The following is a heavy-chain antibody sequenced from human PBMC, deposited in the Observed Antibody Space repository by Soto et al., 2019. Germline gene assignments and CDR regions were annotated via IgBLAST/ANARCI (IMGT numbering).Heavy chain of an antibody. J-gene: IGHJ6*02. CDR3: ARAPSPYGIDV. Sequence: QVQLQESGPGLVKPSQTLSLTCSVSGGSISSGGYYWTWIRQHPGKGLEWIGYIYYSGSTYYNPSLKSRSTISVDPSKNPFPPKLTSVTAADTAMYYCARAPSPYGIDVWGQGTTVTVSS. D-gene: IGHD6-6*01. CDR2: IYYSGST. CDR1: GGSISSGGYY. V-gene: IGHV4-31*03.